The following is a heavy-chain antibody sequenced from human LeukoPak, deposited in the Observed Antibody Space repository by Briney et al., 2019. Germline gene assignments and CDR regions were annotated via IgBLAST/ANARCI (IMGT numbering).Heavy chain of an antibody. D-gene: IGHD3-10*01. CDR3: ARSMVRGVNYYYYYMDV. J-gene: IGHJ6*03. Sequence: ASVKVSCKASGYTFTGYYMHWVRQAPGQGPEWMGWININTGNPTYAQGFTGRFVFSLDTSVSTAYLQISSLKAEDTAVYYCARSMVRGVNYYYYYMDVWGKGTTVTVSS. V-gene: IGHV7-4-1*02. CDR2: ININTGNP. CDR1: GYTFTGYY.